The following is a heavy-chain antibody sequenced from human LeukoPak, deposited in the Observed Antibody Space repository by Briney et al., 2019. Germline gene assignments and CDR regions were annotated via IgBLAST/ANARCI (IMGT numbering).Heavy chain of an antibody. J-gene: IGHJ6*02. Sequence: SETLPFTCTGSGGSISSYYWSWIRQPPGKGLEWIGYIYYSGSTNYNPTLKSRVTISVDTSKNQFALKLSSVTAADTAVYYCARLPAAAGTYYGMDVWGQGTTVTVSS. CDR2: IYYSGST. CDR1: GGSISSYY. V-gene: IGHV4-59*08. D-gene: IGHD6-13*01. CDR3: ARLPAAAGTYYGMDV.